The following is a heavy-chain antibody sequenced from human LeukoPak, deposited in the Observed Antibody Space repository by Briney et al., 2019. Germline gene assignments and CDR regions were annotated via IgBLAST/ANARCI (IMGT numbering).Heavy chain of an antibody. Sequence: GGSLKLSCVASGFDFSNYGMHWVRQAPGKGLEWVSLISDDGSDQYYAESVKGRFSISRDNSKNTLYLQMTSLRPDDTAVYFCAQRVPAPLFHNWGQGTLVTVSS. CDR2: ISDDGSDQ. CDR1: GFDFSNYG. J-gene: IGHJ4*02. D-gene: IGHD2-2*01. V-gene: IGHV3-30*18. CDR3: AQRVPAPLFHN.